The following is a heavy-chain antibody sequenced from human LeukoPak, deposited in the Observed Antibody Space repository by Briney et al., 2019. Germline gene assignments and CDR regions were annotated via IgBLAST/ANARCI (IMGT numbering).Heavy chain of an antibody. CDR2: ISGGGGST. CDR3: ARGGYSSSWYHFDY. Sequence: GGSLRLSCAASGFTFSNFAMSWVRQAPGKGLEWVSDISGGGGSTSYADSVKGRFTISRDNSKDTLYLQMNSLRAEDTAVYYCARGGYSSSWYHFDYWGQGTLVTVSS. CDR1: GFTFSNFA. D-gene: IGHD6-13*01. J-gene: IGHJ4*02. V-gene: IGHV3-23*01.